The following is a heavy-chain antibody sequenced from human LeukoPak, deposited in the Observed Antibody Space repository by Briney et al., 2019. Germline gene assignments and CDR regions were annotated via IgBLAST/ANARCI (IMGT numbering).Heavy chain of an antibody. CDR3: ASTDSSGYYWYGMDV. J-gene: IGHJ6*02. D-gene: IGHD3-22*01. CDR2: IYPGDSDT. Sequence: GESLKISCKGSGYSFTSYWIGWVRQMPGKGLEWMGIIYPGDSDTRYSPSFQGQVTISADKSISTAYLQWSSLKASDTAMYYCASTDSSGYYWYGMDVWGQGTTVTVSS. V-gene: IGHV5-51*01. CDR1: GYSFTSYW.